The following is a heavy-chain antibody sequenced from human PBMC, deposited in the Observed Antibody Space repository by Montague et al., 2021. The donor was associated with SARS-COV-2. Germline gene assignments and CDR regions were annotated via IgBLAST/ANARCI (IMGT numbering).Heavy chain of an antibody. CDR2: IYYSGTT. CDR1: GGSISTSRYY. V-gene: IGHV4-39*01. CDR3: ARPADIFTTSYSYYGMDV. Sequence: SETLSLTCNVSGGSISTSRYYWGWIRQPPGKGLEWIGCIYYSGTTYYNPSLKTRVTISVDTSKNQFSLKLSSVTAADTAVYYCARPADIFTTSYSYYGMDVWGQGTPVTVSS. D-gene: IGHD3-9*01. J-gene: IGHJ6*02.